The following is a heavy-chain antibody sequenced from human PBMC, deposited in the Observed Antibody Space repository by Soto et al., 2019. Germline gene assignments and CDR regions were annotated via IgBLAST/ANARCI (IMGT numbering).Heavy chain of an antibody. D-gene: IGHD2-15*01. J-gene: IGHJ5*01. CDR3: AKDRCTGGSCYLNSFDS. CDR2: IAASGFTT. CDR1: GFTFSRYA. V-gene: IGHV3-23*01. Sequence: EVQLLESGGDLVQPGGSLTLSCSASGFTFSRYAMTWVRQVPEKGLEWVSTIAASGFTTYYAVSVKGRFTVTRDNSQDTLSLHMSSLRPEDTATYFRAKDRCTGGSCYLNSFDSWGQGTLVAVSS.